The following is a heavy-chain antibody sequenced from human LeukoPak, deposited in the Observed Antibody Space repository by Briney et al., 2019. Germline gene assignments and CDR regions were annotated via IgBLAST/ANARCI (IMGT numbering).Heavy chain of an antibody. Sequence: GGSLRLSCAASGFTVSSNYMSWVRQAPGKGLEWVSVIYSGGSTYYADSVKGRFTISRDNSKNTLCLQMNSLRAEDTAVYHWGRQGGGGGPWYFDLWGRGTLVTVSS. D-gene: IGHD3-16*01. J-gene: IGHJ2*01. CDR1: GFTVSSNY. CDR3: GRQGGGGGPWYFDL. V-gene: IGHV3-66*04. CDR2: IYSGGST.